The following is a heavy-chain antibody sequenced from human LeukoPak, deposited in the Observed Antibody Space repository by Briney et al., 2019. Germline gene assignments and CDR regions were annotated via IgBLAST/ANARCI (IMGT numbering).Heavy chain of an antibody. J-gene: IGHJ4*02. CDR2: INGEGSRI. CDR1: GFNLRTYW. CDR3: ARDFRGTGDY. D-gene: IGHD3/OR15-3a*01. Sequence: GGSLRLSCAVTGFNLRTYWIHWVRHSPGRGLEWVARINGEGSRISYADSVRGRFTISRDNAKNTAYLQMNSLRAEDTAVYYCARDFRGTGDYWGQGTLVTVSS. V-gene: IGHV3-74*01.